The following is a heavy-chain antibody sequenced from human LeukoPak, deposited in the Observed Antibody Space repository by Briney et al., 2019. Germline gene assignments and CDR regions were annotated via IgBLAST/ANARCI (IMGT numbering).Heavy chain of an antibody. D-gene: IGHD2-2*01. J-gene: IGHJ4*02. V-gene: IGHV3-30*02. CDR3: ARGFTSWPQGPYHFDY. Sequence: GGSLRLSCTASGFTFSDYAMHWVRQAPGKGLEWVASMRSDGSDKYSSDSLKGRFTISRDDSKNTLYLQMNTLRPEDTAVFYCARGFTSWPQGPYHFDYWGQGILVTVSS. CDR2: MRSDGSDK. CDR1: GFTFSDYA.